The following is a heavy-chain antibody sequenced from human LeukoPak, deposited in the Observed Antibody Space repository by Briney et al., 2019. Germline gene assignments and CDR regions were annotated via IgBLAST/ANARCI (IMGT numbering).Heavy chain of an antibody. J-gene: IGHJ3*02. CDR1: GFTFSSYS. V-gene: IGHV3-21*01. CDR3: ASRDTQDKHDAFDI. D-gene: IGHD5-24*01. CDR2: ISSSSSYI. Sequence: PGGSLRLSCAASGFTFSSYSMNWVRQAPGKGLEWVSSISSSSSYIYYADSVKGRFTISRDNAKNSLYLQMNSLRAEDTAVYYCASRDTQDKHDAFDIWGQGTMVTVSS.